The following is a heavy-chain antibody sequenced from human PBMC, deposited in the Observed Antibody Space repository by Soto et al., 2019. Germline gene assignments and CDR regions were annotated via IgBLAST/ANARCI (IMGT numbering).Heavy chain of an antibody. CDR1: GFTFTNAW. J-gene: IGHJ4*02. D-gene: IGHD3-10*01. CDR3: AMCYGSGTDCQEDYLAF. V-gene: IGHV3-15*01. CDR2: VKRKTNGGTT. Sequence: EVQLVESGGGLVKPGGSLRLSCAASGFTFTNAWMSWVRQAPGKGLEWVGRVKRKTNGGTTDYAAPVKDRFNISRDDSKNTLYLQMNNLKTEDTAVYYCAMCYGSGTDCQEDYLAFWGQGTPVTVSS.